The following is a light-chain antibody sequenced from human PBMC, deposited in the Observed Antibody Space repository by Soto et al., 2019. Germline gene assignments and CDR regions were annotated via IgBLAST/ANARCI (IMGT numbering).Light chain of an antibody. V-gene: IGKV1-17*01. J-gene: IGKJ2*01. CDR1: QGIRND. CDR2: AAS. CDR3: LQHNSYPYT. Sequence: DVQMTQSPSSLSASVGDRVTITCRASQGIRNDLGWFQQKPGKAPERLIFAASTLESGVPYRYSGSGYWTGFTLTTSSLQAEDFATYFGLQHNSYPYTFGQGTKLELK.